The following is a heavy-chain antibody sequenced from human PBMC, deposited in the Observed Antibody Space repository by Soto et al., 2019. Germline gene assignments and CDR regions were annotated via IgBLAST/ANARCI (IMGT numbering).Heavy chain of an antibody. D-gene: IGHD7-27*01. Sequence: PSETLSLTCTVSGDSMTRSVWWTWVRQPPGKGLEWIGEVFHTGNTNYIPSLKSRVTMSVDKSTNEFSLKVTSVTAADTAIYYCARKAWVRFDYWGQGALVTVSS. CDR2: VFHTGNT. J-gene: IGHJ4*02. CDR1: GDSMTRSVW. CDR3: ARKAWVRFDY. V-gene: IGHV4-4*02.